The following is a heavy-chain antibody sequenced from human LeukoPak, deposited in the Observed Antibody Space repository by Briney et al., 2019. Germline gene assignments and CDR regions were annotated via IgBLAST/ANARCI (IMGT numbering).Heavy chain of an antibody. CDR2: INHSGST. D-gene: IGHD3-3*01. V-gene: IGHV4-34*01. CDR1: GGSFSGYY. CDR3: ARAWPVFGVAPRVDP. Sequence: SETLSLTCAVYGGSFSGYYWSWIRQAPGKGLEWIGEINHSGSTNYNPSLKSRVTISVDTAKNQFSLKLSSVTAADTAVYYCARAWPVFGVAPRVDPWGQGTLVTVSS. J-gene: IGHJ5*02.